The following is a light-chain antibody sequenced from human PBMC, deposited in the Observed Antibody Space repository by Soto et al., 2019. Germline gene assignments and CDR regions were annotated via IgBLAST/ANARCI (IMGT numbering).Light chain of an antibody. CDR3: CSYAGSYTHV. Sequence: QSALTQPRSVSGSPGQSVTISCTGTSSDVGGYNYVSWYQQHPGKAPKLMIYDVSKRPSGVPDRFSGSKSGNTACLTISGLQAEDEADYYCCSYAGSYTHVFGTGTKVTVL. J-gene: IGLJ1*01. CDR2: DVS. V-gene: IGLV2-11*01. CDR1: SSDVGGYNY.